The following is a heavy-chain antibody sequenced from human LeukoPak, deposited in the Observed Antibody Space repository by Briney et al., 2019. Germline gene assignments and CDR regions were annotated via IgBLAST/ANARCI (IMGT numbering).Heavy chain of an antibody. CDR2: ISAGGGST. CDR3: AKRVVVAATTYHFDY. V-gene: IGHV3-23*01. CDR1: GFTLSSYA. Sequence: GGSLRLSCAASGFTLSSYAMSWVRQAPGKGLEWVSVISAGGGSTYYADSVKGRFTISRDSSKNTLYLQMNSLRAEDTAVYYCAKRVVVAATTYHFDYWGQGTLVTVSS. D-gene: IGHD2-15*01. J-gene: IGHJ4*02.